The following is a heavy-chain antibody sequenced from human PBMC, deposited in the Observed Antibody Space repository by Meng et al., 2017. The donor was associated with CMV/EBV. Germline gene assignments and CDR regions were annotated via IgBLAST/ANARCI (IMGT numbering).Heavy chain of an antibody. CDR1: GFTFSDHY. CDR3: ASLNRTTPRSYYYGMDV. J-gene: IGHJ6*02. CDR2: TRNKANSYTT. V-gene: IGHV3-72*01. D-gene: IGHD1-14*01. Sequence: GESLKISCAASGFTFSDHYMDWVRQAPGKGLEWVGRTRNKANSYTTEYAASVKGRFTISRDDSKNSLYLQMNSLKTEDTAVYYCASLNRTTPRSYYYGMDVWGQGTTVTVSS.